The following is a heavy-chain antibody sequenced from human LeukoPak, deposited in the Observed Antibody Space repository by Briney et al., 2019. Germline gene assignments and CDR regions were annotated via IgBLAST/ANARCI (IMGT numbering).Heavy chain of an antibody. CDR1: GFTFSTYG. Sequence: GGSLRLSCAASGFTFSTYGMNWVRQAPGKGLEWVAALSYDGYNDHYADSVRGRFTISRDNSKNTLFLQMNNLRVEDTAIYYCTKDGAYSGSYSDYWGQGTLVTVSS. D-gene: IGHD1-26*01. J-gene: IGHJ4*02. V-gene: IGHV3-30*18. CDR2: LSYDGYND. CDR3: TKDGAYSGSYSDY.